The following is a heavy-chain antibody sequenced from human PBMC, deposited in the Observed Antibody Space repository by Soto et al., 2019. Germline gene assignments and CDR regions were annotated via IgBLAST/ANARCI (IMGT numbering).Heavy chain of an antibody. CDR2: ISYDGSNK. Sequence: QVQLVESGGGVVQPGRSLRLSCAASGFTFSSYAMHWVRQAPGKGLEWVAVISYDGSNKYYADSVKGRFTISRDNSKNKLYLQMNSLRAEDTAVYYCARDLGGGWYYYYGMDVWGQGTTVTVSS. CDR1: GFTFSSYA. D-gene: IGHD6-19*01. V-gene: IGHV3-30-3*01. CDR3: ARDLGGGWYYYYGMDV. J-gene: IGHJ6*02.